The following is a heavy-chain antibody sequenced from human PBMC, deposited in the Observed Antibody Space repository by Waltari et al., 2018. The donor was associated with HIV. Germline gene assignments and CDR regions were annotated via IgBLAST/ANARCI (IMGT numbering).Heavy chain of an antibody. CDR3: ARVVGVFYGMDV. Sequence: QVQLQESDPGLVKPSETPSLTCPVSGGPLSTYYWRWIRQPPGKGLEWIGYIYYSGSTNYNPSLKSRVTISVDTSKNQFSLKLSSVTAADTAVYYCARVVGVFYGMDVWGQGTTVTVSS. J-gene: IGHJ6*02. CDR2: IYYSGST. D-gene: IGHD1-26*01. CDR1: GGPLSTYY. V-gene: IGHV4-59*01.